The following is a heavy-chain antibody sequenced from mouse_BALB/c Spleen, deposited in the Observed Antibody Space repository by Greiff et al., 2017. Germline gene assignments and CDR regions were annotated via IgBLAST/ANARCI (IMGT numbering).Heavy chain of an antibody. V-gene: IGHV5-17*02. CDR1: GFTFSSFG. Sequence: DVMLVESGGGLVQPGGSRKLSCAASGFTFSSFGMHWVRQAPEKGLEWVAYISSGSSTIYYADTVKGRFTISRDNPKNTLFLQMTSLRSEDTAMYYCAREARGSSYSYYAMDYWGQGTSVTVSS. D-gene: IGHD1-1*01. CDR2: ISSGSSTI. J-gene: IGHJ4*01. CDR3: AREARGSSYSYYAMDY.